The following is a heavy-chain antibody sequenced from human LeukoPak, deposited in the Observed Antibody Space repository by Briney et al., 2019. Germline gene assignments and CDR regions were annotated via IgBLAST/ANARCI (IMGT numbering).Heavy chain of an antibody. J-gene: IGHJ4*01. V-gene: IGHV4-59*01. CDR2: IYYSGST. CDR3: ARGAAAFDY. D-gene: IGHD6-13*01. CDR1: GGSISDYY. Sequence: SETLPLTCTVSGGSISDYYWSWIRQPPGKGLEWVAYIYYSGSTNYNPSLKSRVTMSVDASKNQFSLKLRSVTAADTAVYYCARGAAAFDYWGHGTLVTVSS.